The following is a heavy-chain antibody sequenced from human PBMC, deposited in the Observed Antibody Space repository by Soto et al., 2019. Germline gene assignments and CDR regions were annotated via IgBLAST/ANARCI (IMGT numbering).Heavy chain of an antibody. V-gene: IGHV3-48*01. D-gene: IGHD6-19*01. J-gene: IGHJ4*02. CDR3: ARADSGWVDY. CDR2: ISRGSSTI. Sequence: GGSLRLSCAASGFTFSSQSMNWVRQAPGKGLERVSHISRGSSTIYYADTVKGRFTISRDNAKNSLYLQMNSLRAEDTAVYYCARADSGWVDYWGQGTLVTVSS. CDR1: GFTFSSQS.